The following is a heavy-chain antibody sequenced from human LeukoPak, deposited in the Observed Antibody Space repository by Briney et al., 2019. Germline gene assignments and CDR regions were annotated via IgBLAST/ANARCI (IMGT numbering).Heavy chain of an antibody. V-gene: IGHV3-23*01. J-gene: IGHJ4*02. CDR2: IGGDGLNT. Sequence: GGSLRLSCAGSGFTFRTYAMSWVRQAPGKGLEWVSVIGGDGLNTYYADSVKGRFTISRDNSKNTLYLQMNSLRAEDTAVYYCAKRMVVHRVTCYFDHWGQGTPVTVSS. CDR1: GFTFRTYA. CDR3: AKRMVVHRVTCYFDH. D-gene: IGHD2-15*01.